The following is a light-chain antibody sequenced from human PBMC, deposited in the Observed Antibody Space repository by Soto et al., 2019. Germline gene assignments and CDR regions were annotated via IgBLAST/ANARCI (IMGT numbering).Light chain of an antibody. V-gene: IGKV3-15*01. CDR3: QQYSIWRT. J-gene: IGKJ1*01. CDR2: GAY. Sequence: VLTQSPATLSVSPGERATLSCRASQSVSTNLAWYQQRPGQAPRLIISGAYTRATGIPARLSGSGSGTEFTLTIRSLQSEDFAVYYCQQYSIWRTFGQGTKVDIK. CDR1: QSVSTN.